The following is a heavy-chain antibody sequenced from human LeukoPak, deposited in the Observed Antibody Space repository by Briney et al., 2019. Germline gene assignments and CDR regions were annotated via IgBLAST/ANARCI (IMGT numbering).Heavy chain of an antibody. V-gene: IGHV4-38-2*01. D-gene: IGHD3-10*02. CDR1: GHSTTRGYY. CDR3: ARVLPVPYLLDS. Sequence: KPSETLSLTCDISGHSTTRGYYWAWFRQSPGKGPEWIATFFQSQKSFYNASLESRDIMSLDTSKSQFSLNLTSVTAADTAVYYCARVLPVPYLLDSWGQGTHVTVSS. CDR2: FFQSQKS. J-gene: IGHJ4*02.